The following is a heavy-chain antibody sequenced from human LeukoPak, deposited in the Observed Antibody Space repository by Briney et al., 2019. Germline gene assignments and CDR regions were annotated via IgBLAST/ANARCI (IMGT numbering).Heavy chain of an antibody. J-gene: IGHJ4*02. D-gene: IGHD3-3*01. CDR1: GFTFSNYT. CDR3: AKDGQAEIFGVATPTLVADY. V-gene: IGHV3-23*01. CDR2: MSGSGVST. Sequence: GGSLRLSCAASGFTFSNYTMSWVRQAPGKGLEWVSGMSGSGVSTYYADSVKGRFTISRDNSKNTLYLQMNSLRAEDTAVYYCAKDGQAEIFGVATPTLVADYWGQGTLVTVSS.